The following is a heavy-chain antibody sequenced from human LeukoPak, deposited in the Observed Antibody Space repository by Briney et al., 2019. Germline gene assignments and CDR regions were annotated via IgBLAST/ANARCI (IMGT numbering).Heavy chain of an antibody. CDR3: AIYDFWSGYYTPAIDY. CDR1: GGSISSSSYY. CDR2: IYYSGST. D-gene: IGHD3-3*01. Sequence: SETLSLTCTVSGGSISSSSYYWGGIRQPPGKGLEGIGSIYYSGSTYYNPSLKSRVTISGDKSKNQVSLKLITVTAAETEVYYCAIYDFWSGYYTPAIDYWGQGTLVTVSS. V-gene: IGHV4-39*07. J-gene: IGHJ4*02.